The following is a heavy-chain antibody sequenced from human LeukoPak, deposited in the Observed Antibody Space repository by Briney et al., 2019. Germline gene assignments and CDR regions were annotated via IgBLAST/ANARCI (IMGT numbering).Heavy chain of an antibody. CDR1: GYTLTGYH. Sequence: ASMKGSFKASGYTLTGYHMHWGRQAPGQRVEWMGWINPNSGGTNYAQKFQGRVTMTRDTSISTAYMELSRLRSDDTAVYYCARLFGELPGYWGQGTLVTVSS. J-gene: IGHJ4*02. D-gene: IGHD3-10*02. CDR2: INPNSGGT. CDR3: ARLFGELPGY. V-gene: IGHV1-2*02.